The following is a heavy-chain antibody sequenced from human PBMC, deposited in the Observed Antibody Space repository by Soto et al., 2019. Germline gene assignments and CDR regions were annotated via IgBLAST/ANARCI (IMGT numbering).Heavy chain of an antibody. J-gene: IGHJ4*02. D-gene: IGHD4-17*01. CDR3: ARGGASVTTPFDY. CDR1: GLTFTSYS. Sequence: GGYLRLSCAASGLTFTSYSVNWVRQAPGKGLEWVSSISSSGSTIYYSDSVKGRFIISRDNAKKSLFLQMNSLRADDTAFYYCARGGASVTTPFDYWGLGSLVTVSS. CDR2: ISSSGSTI. V-gene: IGHV3-48*03.